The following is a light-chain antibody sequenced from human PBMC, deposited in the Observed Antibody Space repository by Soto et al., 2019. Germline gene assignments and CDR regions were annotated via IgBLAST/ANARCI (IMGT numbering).Light chain of an antibody. CDR1: QTINTA. CDR2: ATS. Sequence: DIQMTQSTSSLSASIGDRVTITFRASQTINTALNWYQQKPGKAPELLIYATSILQSGVPSRFSGSGFGTNFILTISSLQPEDFATYYCQQSYSAPTFGGGNKVDMK. J-gene: IGKJ4*01. CDR3: QQSYSAPT. V-gene: IGKV1-39*01.